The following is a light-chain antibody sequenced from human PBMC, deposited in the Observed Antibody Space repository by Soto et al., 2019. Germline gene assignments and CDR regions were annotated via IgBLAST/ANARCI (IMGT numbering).Light chain of an antibody. V-gene: IGKV3-15*01. CDR2: RAS. Sequence: EIVMTQSPATLSVSPGGRATLSCRASQSVSSYLAWYQQRRGQPPRLLIYRASTRATGVPARFSGSGSGTEFTLTISSLQSEDFAVYYCQQYGDWPLTFGGGAKVEIE. CDR3: QQYGDWPLT. CDR1: QSVSSY. J-gene: IGKJ4*01.